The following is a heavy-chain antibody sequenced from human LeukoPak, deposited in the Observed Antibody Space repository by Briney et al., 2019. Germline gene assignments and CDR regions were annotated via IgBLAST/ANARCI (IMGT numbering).Heavy chain of an antibody. CDR2: IKSDGITI. CDR3: LRDLNWSLDQ. V-gene: IGHV3-74*01. CDR1: GFTFSSYW. Sequence: GGSLRLSCAASGFTFSSYWMSWVRQAPGKGLVWVSRIKSDGITITYADSVKGRFTISRDNAKNTLYLQMNSLRAEDTAVYYCLRDLNWSLDQWGQGTLVTVSS. D-gene: IGHD1-20*01. J-gene: IGHJ4*02.